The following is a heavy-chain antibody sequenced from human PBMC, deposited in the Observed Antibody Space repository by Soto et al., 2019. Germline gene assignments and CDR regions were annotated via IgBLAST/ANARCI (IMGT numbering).Heavy chain of an antibody. Sequence: SETLCPTCAVSGGAISSGGYSWSWIRQPPGKGLEWIGYIYHSGSTYYNPSLKSRLTISVDRSKNQFSLKLSSVTAADTAVYYCARGGSGSYYYGMDVWGQGTTVTVSS. CDR1: GGAISSGGYS. D-gene: IGHD3-10*01. CDR3: ARGGSGSYYYGMDV. V-gene: IGHV4-30-2*01. J-gene: IGHJ6*02. CDR2: IYHSGST.